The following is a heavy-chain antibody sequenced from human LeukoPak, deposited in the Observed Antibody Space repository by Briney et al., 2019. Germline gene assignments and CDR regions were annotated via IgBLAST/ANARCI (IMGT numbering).Heavy chain of an antibody. CDR3: ATAGQWRFDS. V-gene: IGHV3-74*01. CDR2: LSPDGGTI. Sequence: GGSLRLSCVVSGLTFSSYWRHWVRQAPGKGLVWVSRLSPDGGTIDYSDSVRGRFTISRDNAKDTLYLHMNSLRDDDTAVYYCATAGQWRFDSWGLGTLVTDSS. D-gene: IGHD6-19*01. CDR1: GLTFSSYW. J-gene: IGHJ4*02.